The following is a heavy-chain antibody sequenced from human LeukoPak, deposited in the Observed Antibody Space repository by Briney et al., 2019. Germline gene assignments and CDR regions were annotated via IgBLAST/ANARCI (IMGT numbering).Heavy chain of an antibody. V-gene: IGHV4-61*02. D-gene: IGHD2-15*01. CDR1: GGSISSGSYY. Sequence: PSQTLSLTCTVSGGSISSGSYYWSWIRQPAGMGLEWIGRIYTSGSTNYNPSHKSRVTISEDTSKNQFSLKLSSVTAADTAVYYCARGGYCIGGSCYPPSDAFDSWGQGTMVTVSS. CDR3: ARGGYCIGGSCYPPSDAFDS. J-gene: IGHJ3*02. CDR2: IYTSGST.